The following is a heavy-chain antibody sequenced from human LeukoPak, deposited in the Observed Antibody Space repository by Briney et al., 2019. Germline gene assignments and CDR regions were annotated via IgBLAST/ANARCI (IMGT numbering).Heavy chain of an antibody. J-gene: IGHJ4*02. CDR1: GFTVSSEY. D-gene: IGHD6-13*01. CDR3: ARGYRVNRAAAGTRFDY. Sequence: GGSPRLSCAASGFTVSSEYMNWVRQAPGKGLEWVAVIYSGGSTYYADSVKGRFTISRDNSKNTLYLQMNSLRAEDTAVYYCARGYRVNRAAAGTRFDYWGQGTLVTVSS. CDR2: IYSGGST. V-gene: IGHV3-53*01.